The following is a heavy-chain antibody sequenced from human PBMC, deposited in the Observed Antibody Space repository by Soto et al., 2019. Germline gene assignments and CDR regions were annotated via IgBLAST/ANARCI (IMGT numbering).Heavy chain of an antibody. D-gene: IGHD6-13*01. CDR3: ARGTQWQGSAGYYYYGMDV. CDR1: GYTFTGYY. V-gene: IGHV1-2*04. CDR2: INPNSGGT. J-gene: IGHJ6*02. Sequence: QVQLVQSGAEVKKPGASVKVSCKASGYTFTGYYMHWVRQAPGQGLKWMGWINPNSGGTNYAQKFQGWVTMTRDTSISTAYMELSRLRSDDTAVYYCARGTQWQGSAGYYYYGMDVWGQGTTVTVSS.